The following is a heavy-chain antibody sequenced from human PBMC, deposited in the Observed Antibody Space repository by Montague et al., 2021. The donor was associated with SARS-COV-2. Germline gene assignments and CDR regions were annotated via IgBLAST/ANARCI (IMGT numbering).Heavy chain of an antibody. CDR3: ASMVRAQVYYFDY. V-gene: IGHV4-39*01. D-gene: IGHD3-10*01. Sequence: SETLSLTCTVSGGSISSSSYYWGWIRQPPGKGLEWIGSIFYSGGTDYNASPKSRVTISVDTSKNQFSLKLSSVTAADTAVYYCASMVRAQVYYFDYWGQGTLVTVSS. CDR2: IFYSGGT. CDR1: GGSISSSSYY. J-gene: IGHJ4*02.